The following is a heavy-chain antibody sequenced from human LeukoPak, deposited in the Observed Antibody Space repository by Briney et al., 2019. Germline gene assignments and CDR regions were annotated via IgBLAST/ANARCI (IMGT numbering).Heavy chain of an antibody. CDR3: ARRRGYSGYDYTDYYYYGTDV. D-gene: IGHD5-12*01. J-gene: IGHJ6*02. Sequence: EASVKVSCKASGYTFTSYGISWVRQAPGQGLEWMGWISAYNGNTNYAQKLQGRVTMTTDTSTSTAYMELRSLRSDDTAVYYCARRRGYSGYDYTDYYYYGTDVWGQGTTVTVSS. CDR1: GYTFTSYG. V-gene: IGHV1-18*01. CDR2: ISAYNGNT.